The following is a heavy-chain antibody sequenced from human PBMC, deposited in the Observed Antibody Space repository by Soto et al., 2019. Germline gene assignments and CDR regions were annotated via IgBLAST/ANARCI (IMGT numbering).Heavy chain of an antibody. J-gene: IGHJ4*02. CDR1: GYTFTSYD. Sequence: ASVKVSCKASGYTFTSYDINWVRQATGQGLEWMGWMNPNSGNTGYAQKFQGRVTMTRDTSISTSYMELSSLRSEDTAVYYCARGGCTNGVCPSGYWGQGTPVTVSS. CDR2: MNPNSGNT. V-gene: IGHV1-8*01. D-gene: IGHD2-8*01. CDR3: ARGGCTNGVCPSGY.